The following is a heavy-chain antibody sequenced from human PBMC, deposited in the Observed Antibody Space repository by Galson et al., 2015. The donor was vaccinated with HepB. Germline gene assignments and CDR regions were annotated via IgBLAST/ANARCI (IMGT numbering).Heavy chain of an antibody. CDR3: ARSGITIFGVVPPSWFDP. Sequence: SVKVSCKASGYTFTSYAMNWVRQAPGQGLEWMGWINTNTGNPTYAQGFTGRFVFSLDTSVSTAYLQISSLKAEDTAVYYCARSGITIFGVVPPSWFDPWGQGTLVTVSS. CDR2: INTNTGNP. V-gene: IGHV7-4-1*02. D-gene: IGHD3-3*01. CDR1: GYTFTSYA. J-gene: IGHJ5*02.